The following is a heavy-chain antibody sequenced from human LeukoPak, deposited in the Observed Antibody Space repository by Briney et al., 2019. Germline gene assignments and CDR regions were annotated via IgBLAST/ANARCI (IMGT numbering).Heavy chain of an antibody. CDR1: GGSISSSSYY. V-gene: IGHV4-39*07. CDR3: AGDATYGSGRGPRTYFDY. Sequence: SETLSLTCTVSGGSISSSSYYWGWIRQPPGKGLEWIGSIYYSGSTYYNPSLKSRVTISVDTSKNQFSLKLSSVTAADTAVYYCAGDATYGSGRGPRTYFDYWGQGTLVTVSS. CDR2: IYYSGST. D-gene: IGHD3-10*01. J-gene: IGHJ4*02.